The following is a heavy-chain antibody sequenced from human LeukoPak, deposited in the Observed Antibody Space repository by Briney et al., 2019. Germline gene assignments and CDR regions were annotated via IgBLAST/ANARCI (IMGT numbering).Heavy chain of an antibody. Sequence: SETLSLTCTVSGGSISSYYWNWIRQPPGKGLEWIGNIYYSGSTNYNPSLKSRVTISVDTSKYQFSLKLRSVTTADTAVYYCARAPDGYNLGGDYWGQGTLVTVSS. CDR2: IYYSGST. CDR1: GGSISSYY. J-gene: IGHJ4*02. V-gene: IGHV4-59*01. D-gene: IGHD5-24*01. CDR3: ARAPDGYNLGGDY.